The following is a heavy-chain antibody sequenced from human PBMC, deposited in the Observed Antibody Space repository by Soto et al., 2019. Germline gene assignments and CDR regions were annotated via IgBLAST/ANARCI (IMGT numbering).Heavy chain of an antibody. J-gene: IGHJ6*02. CDR1: GGSFSGYY. V-gene: IGHV4-34*01. CDR2: INHSGST. CDR3: ARDFWSGYPHYYYYGMDV. Sequence: SETLSLTCAVYGGSFSGYYWSWIRQPPGKGLEWIGEINHSGSTNYNPSLKSRVTISVDTSKNQFSLKLSSVTAADTAVYYCARDFWSGYPHYYYYGMDVWGQGTTVTVS. D-gene: IGHD3-3*01.